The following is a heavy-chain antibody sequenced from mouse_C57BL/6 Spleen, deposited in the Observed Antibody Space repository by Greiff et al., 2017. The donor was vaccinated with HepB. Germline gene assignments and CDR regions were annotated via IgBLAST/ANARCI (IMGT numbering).Heavy chain of an antibody. J-gene: IGHJ4*01. V-gene: IGHV14-3*01. Sequence: VQLQQSVAELVRPGASVKLSCTASGFNIKNTYMHWVKQRPEQGLAWIGRIDPANGNTKYAPKFQGKATITADTSSNTAYLQLSSLTSEDTAIYYCALFTTVVATDAMDYWGQGTSVTVSS. CDR1: GFNIKNTY. D-gene: IGHD1-1*01. CDR3: ALFTTVVATDAMDY. CDR2: IDPANGNT.